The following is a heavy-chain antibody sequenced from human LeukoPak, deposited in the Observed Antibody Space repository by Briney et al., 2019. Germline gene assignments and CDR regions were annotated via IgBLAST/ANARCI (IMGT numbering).Heavy chain of an antibody. Sequence: SETLSLTCTVSGGSISSTSYYWGWIRQPPGKELEWIGSIYYSGNTHYNPSLKSRVTISGDKSKNQFSLKLSSVPAADTAVYYCAREGTYYYDSSGREYYCYYYYMDVWGKGTTVTVSS. J-gene: IGHJ6*03. CDR3: AREGTYYYDSSGREYYCYYYYMDV. V-gene: IGHV4-39*02. CDR2: IYYSGNT. CDR1: GGSISSTSYY. D-gene: IGHD3-22*01.